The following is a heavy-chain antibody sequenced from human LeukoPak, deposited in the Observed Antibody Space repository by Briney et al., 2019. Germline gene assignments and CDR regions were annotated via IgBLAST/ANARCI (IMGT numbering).Heavy chain of an antibody. CDR3: ARDYYGSGSPDLDY. CDR2: ISSSSSYI. J-gene: IGHJ4*02. V-gene: IGHV3-21*01. CDR1: GFTFSSYS. Sequence: PGGSLRLSCAASGFTFSSYSMNWVRRAPGKGLEWVSSISSSSSYIYYADSVKGRFTISRDNAKNSLYLQMNSLRAEDTAVYYCARDYYGSGSPDLDYWGQGTLVTVSS. D-gene: IGHD3-10*01.